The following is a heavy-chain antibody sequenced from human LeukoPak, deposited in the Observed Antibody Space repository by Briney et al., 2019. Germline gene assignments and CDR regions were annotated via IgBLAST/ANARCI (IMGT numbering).Heavy chain of an antibody. Sequence: GGSLRLSCAASGFTFSSYAMSWVPQAPGKGLEWVSAISGSGGSTYYADSVKGRFTISRDNSKNTLYLQMNSLRAEDTAVYYCAKDSSYYYDSSGYYFDYWGQGTLVTVSS. CDR2: ISGSGGST. J-gene: IGHJ4*02. CDR1: GFTFSSYA. D-gene: IGHD3-22*01. CDR3: AKDSSYYYDSSGYYFDY. V-gene: IGHV3-23*01.